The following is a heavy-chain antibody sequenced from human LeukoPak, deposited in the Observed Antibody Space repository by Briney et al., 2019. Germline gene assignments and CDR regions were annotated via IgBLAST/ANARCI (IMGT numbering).Heavy chain of an antibody. Sequence: GGSLRLSCAASGFTFSICAMSWVRQAPGKGLEWVSAISGSGGSTYYADSVKGRFTISRDNSKNTLYLQMNSLRAEDTAVYYCAKPPYYSGIYYHLTWGQGTLVTVSS. D-gene: IGHD1-26*01. CDR2: ISGSGGST. J-gene: IGHJ4*02. CDR1: GFTFSICA. CDR3: AKPPYYSGIYYHLT. V-gene: IGHV3-23*01.